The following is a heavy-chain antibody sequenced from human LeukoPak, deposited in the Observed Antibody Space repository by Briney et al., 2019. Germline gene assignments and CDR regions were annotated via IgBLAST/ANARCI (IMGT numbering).Heavy chain of an antibody. CDR2: ISYDGSNK. Sequence: GGSLRLSCAASGFTFSSYAMHWVRQAPGKGLEWVAVISYDGSNKYYADSVKGRFTISRDNSKNTLYLQMNSLRAEDTAVYYCAKAYGAGFDYWGQGTLVTVSS. CDR1: GFTFSSYA. D-gene: IGHD4-17*01. J-gene: IGHJ4*02. CDR3: AKAYGAGFDY. V-gene: IGHV3-30*04.